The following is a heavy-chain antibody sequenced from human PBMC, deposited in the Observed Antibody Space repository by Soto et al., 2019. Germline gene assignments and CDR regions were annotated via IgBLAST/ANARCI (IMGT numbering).Heavy chain of an antibody. D-gene: IGHD3-22*01. V-gene: IGHV3-23*01. J-gene: IGHJ4*02. CDR1: GFTFSSYA. Sequence: PGGSLRLSCAASGFTFSSYAMSWVRLAPGKGLEWVSVAGPSGSSTYYADSVKGRFTISRDNSKNTLYLQMNGLRAADTALYFCARTYYYDSTGYYRTFDYWGQGT. CDR2: AGPSGSST. CDR3: ARTYYYDSTGYYRTFDY.